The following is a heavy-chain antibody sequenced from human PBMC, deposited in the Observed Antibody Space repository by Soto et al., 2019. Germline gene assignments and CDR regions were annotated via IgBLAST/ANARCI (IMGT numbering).Heavy chain of an antibody. J-gene: IGHJ4*02. CDR1: GDSVSSNSAA. D-gene: IGHD6-19*01. Sequence: PSHTLSLTCAISGDSVSSNSAAWNWIRRSPSRGLEWLGRTYYRSKWYNEYAVSVKSRIAINPDTSKNQFSLQLNSVTPEDTAVYYCARTSGHFDSWGQGTLVSVSS. CDR3: ARTSGHFDS. V-gene: IGHV6-1*01. CDR2: TYYRSKWYN.